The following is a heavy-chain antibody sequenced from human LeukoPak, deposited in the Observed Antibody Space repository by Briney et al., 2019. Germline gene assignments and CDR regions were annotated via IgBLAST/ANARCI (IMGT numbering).Heavy chain of an antibody. CDR2: IYHSGST. D-gene: IGHD5-18*01. CDR1: GGSISSGGYS. CDR3: ARGVQLWSLAGDAFDI. Sequence: SETLSLTCAVSGGSISSGGYSWSWIRQPPGEGLEWIGYIYHSGSTYYNPSLKSRVTISVDRSKNQFSLKLSSVTAADTAVYYCARGVQLWSLAGDAFDIWGQGTMVTVSS. J-gene: IGHJ3*02. V-gene: IGHV4-30-2*01.